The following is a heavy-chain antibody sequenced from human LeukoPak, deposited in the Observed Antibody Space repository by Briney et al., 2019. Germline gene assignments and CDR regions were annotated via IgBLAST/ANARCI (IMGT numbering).Heavy chain of an antibody. CDR3: ARIGHGANSHLKWYFDL. CDR1: GVSISSSMYY. J-gene: IGHJ2*01. CDR2: VFYSGSA. V-gene: IGHV4-39*01. Sequence: SQTLSLTCNVSGVSISSSMYYWGWIRQPPGKGPEWIGSVFYSGSAYYNPSFKSRLAIPVDTSKNQFSLQLSSVTAADTAMYYCARIGHGANSHLKWYFDLWGRGTLVTVSS. D-gene: IGHD4-23*01.